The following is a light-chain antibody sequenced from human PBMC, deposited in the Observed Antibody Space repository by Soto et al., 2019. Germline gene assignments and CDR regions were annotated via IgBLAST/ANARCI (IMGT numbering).Light chain of an antibody. CDR2: RAS. CDR3: QQYRGRPYT. J-gene: IGKJ2*01. CDR1: QSISPW. Sequence: DIQMTQSPSTLSAYVGERVTITCRASQSISPWLAWYQKKPGKAPSLLIYRASNLQTGVPSRFSGSGSGTEFTLTINSLQPDDFATYYCQQYRGRPYTFGQGTKLEIE. V-gene: IGKV1-5*03.